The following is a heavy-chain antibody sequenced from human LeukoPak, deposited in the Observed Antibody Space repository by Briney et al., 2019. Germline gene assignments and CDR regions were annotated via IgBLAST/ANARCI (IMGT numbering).Heavy chain of an antibody. D-gene: IGHD6-19*01. Sequence: PSETLSLTCAVYGGSFSGYCWSWIRQPPGKGLEWIGEINHSGSTNYNPSLKSRVTISVDTSKNQFSLKLSSVTAADTAVYYCARSPVAGVGAWFDPWGQGTLVTVSS. CDR1: GGSFSGYC. J-gene: IGHJ5*02. V-gene: IGHV4-34*01. CDR3: ARSPVAGVGAWFDP. CDR2: INHSGST.